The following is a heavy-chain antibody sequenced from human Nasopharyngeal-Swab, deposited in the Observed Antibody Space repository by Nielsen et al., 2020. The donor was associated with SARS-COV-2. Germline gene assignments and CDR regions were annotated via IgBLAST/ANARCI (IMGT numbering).Heavy chain of an antibody. CDR2: ISGTGIST. D-gene: IGHD2-21*01. Sequence: GGSLRLSCVASGFPSNDYAMNWVRQAPGKGLEWVSAISGTGISTYYADPVKDRFTISRDNSKNTLYLQTNSLRVEDTAVYYCAKAPYLRGLDVWGQGTTVTVSS. V-gene: IGHV3-23*01. J-gene: IGHJ6*02. CDR1: GFPSNDYA. CDR3: AKAPYLRGLDV.